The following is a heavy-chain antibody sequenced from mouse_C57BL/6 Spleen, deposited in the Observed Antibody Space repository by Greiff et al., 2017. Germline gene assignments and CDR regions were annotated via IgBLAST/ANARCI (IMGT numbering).Heavy chain of an antibody. J-gene: IGHJ2*01. CDR2: ISSGSSTI. D-gene: IGHD2-2*01. Sequence: EVPVVESGGGLVKPGGSLKLSCAASGFTFSDYGMHWVRQAPEKGLEWVAYISSGSSTIYYADTVKGRFTISRDNAKNTLFLQMTSLRSEDTAMYYCARRGYDDGGYYFDYWGQGTTLTVSS. V-gene: IGHV5-17*01. CDR3: ARRGYDDGGYYFDY. CDR1: GFTFSDYG.